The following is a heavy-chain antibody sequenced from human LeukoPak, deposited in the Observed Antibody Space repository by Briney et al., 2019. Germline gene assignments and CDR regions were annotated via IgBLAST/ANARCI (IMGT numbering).Heavy chain of an antibody. V-gene: IGHV3-7*01. J-gene: IGHJ5*02. CDR3: ARRRTMVRGVTPNWFDP. D-gene: IGHD3-10*01. CDR1: GFTFSSYW. CDR2: IKQDGSEK. Sequence: PGGSLRLSCAASGFTFSSYWMSWVRQAPGKGLEWVANIKQDGSEKYYVDSVKGRFTISRDNAKNLLYLQMDSLRAEDTAVYYCARRRTMVRGVTPNWFDPWGQGTLVTVSS.